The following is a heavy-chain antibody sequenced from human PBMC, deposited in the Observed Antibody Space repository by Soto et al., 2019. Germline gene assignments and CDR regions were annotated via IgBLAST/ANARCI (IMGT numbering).Heavy chain of an antibody. CDR1: GVPVTSANYY. J-gene: IGHJ4*02. CDR2: IYYSGRT. Sequence: QVQLQESGPGLVKPSETLSLTCAVSGVPVTSANYYWSWIRQPPRKGLEWIGYIYYSGRTAYNSSLKNRLSRSLDTSKKQFSLTLTSLTAADTAVYYCASDRGLHRVDYWGQGTLVTVSP. CDR3: ASDRGLHRVDY. V-gene: IGHV4-61*01.